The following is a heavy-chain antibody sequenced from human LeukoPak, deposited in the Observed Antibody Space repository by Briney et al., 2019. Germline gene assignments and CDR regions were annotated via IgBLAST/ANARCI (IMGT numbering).Heavy chain of an antibody. J-gene: IGHJ4*02. Sequence: PSETLSLTCAVYGGSFSGYYWSWIRQPPGKGLEWIGEISHSGSTNYNPSLKSRVTISVDTSKSQFSLKLSSVTAADTAVYYCARRFSGSYHNVIDYWGRGTLVTVSS. V-gene: IGHV4-34*01. D-gene: IGHD1-26*01. CDR3: ARRFSGSYHNVIDY. CDR1: GGSFSGYY. CDR2: ISHSGST.